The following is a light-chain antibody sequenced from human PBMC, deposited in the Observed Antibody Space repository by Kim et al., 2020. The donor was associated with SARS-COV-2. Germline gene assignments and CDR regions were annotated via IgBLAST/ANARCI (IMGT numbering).Light chain of an antibody. CDR1: QSIGSW. CDR3: QQYSSYSYT. J-gene: IGKJ2*01. Sequence: DIQMTQSPSTLSASVGDRVTITCRASQSIGSWLAWYQQKPGKAPNLLIHKAFSLESGVPSRFSGSGSGTEFTLTISSLQPDDFATYYCQQYSSYSYTFGQGTKLEI. V-gene: IGKV1-5*03. CDR2: KAF.